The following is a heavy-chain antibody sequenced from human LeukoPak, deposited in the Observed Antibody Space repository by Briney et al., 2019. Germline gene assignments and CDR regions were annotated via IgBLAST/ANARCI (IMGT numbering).Heavy chain of an antibody. CDR3: ARDSNSYGSGATIDY. CDR2: ISGSGGST. D-gene: IGHD3-10*01. V-gene: IGHV3-23*01. CDR1: GFTFSSYA. Sequence: PGGSLRLSCAASGFTFSSYAMSRVRQAPGKGLEWVSAISGSGGSTYYADSVKGRFTISRDNSKNTLYLQMNSLRAEDTAVYYCARDSNSYGSGATIDYWGQGTLVTVSS. J-gene: IGHJ4*02.